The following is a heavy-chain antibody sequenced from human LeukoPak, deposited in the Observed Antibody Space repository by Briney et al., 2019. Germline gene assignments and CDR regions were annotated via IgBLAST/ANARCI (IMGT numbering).Heavy chain of an antibody. J-gene: IGHJ6*02. CDR3: ARETGTTGYYYGMDV. D-gene: IGHD1-1*01. CDR1: DYTFTSYG. CDR2: ISAYNGNT. Sequence: GASVKVSCKASDYTFTSYGISWVRQAPGQGLEWMGWISAYNGNTNYAQKLQGRVTMTTDTSTSTAYMELRSLRSDDTAVYYCARETGTTGYYYGMDVWGQGTTVTVSS. V-gene: IGHV1-18*01.